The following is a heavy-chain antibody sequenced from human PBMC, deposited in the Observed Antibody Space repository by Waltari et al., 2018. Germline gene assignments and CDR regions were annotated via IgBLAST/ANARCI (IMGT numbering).Heavy chain of an antibody. D-gene: IGHD3-16*02. V-gene: IGHV3-30*02. J-gene: IGHJ4*02. CDR2: IRFDGGQK. CDR3: ATQASISSPSF. Sequence: QVQLVESGGGVVLPGGALRLSCKASGVIFSRQDMNWVRQAPGMGLEGGSLIRFDGGQKFYADTVKGRFTVSRDNSRDTLYLHMESLRSGDTATYFCATQASISSPSFWGRGTLVTVSS. CDR1: GVIFSRQD.